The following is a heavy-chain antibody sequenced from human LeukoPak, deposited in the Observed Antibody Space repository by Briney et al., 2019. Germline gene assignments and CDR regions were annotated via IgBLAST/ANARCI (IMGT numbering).Heavy chain of an antibody. CDR3: ARGSHYDSSGSLFDY. Sequence: SVKVSCKTSGGTFSSYAISWVRQAPGQGLEWMGGIIPIFGTANYAQKFQGRVTITTDESTSTAYMELSSLRSEDTAVYYCARGSHYDSSGSLFDYWGQGTLVTVSS. CDR2: IIPIFGTA. V-gene: IGHV1-69*05. D-gene: IGHD3-22*01. J-gene: IGHJ4*02. CDR1: GGTFSSYA.